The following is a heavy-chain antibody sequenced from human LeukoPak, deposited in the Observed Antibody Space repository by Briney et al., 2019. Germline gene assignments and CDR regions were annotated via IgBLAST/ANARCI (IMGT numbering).Heavy chain of an antibody. Sequence: SQTLSLTCTVSGGSISSGDYYWSWIRQPPGKGLEWIGYIYYSGSTYYNPSLKSRVTISVDTSKNQFSLKLSSVTAADTAVYYCAREPYYVFWSGYYSDYYGMDVWGQGTTVTVSS. D-gene: IGHD3-3*01. V-gene: IGHV4-30-4*01. CDR1: GGSISSGDYY. CDR3: AREPYYVFWSGYYSDYYGMDV. J-gene: IGHJ6*02. CDR2: IYYSGST.